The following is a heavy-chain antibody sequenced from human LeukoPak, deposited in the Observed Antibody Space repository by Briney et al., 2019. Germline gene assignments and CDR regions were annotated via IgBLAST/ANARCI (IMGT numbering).Heavy chain of an antibody. CDR1: GGSFSGYY. Sequence: SETLSLTCAVYGGSFSGYYWSWIRQPPGKGLGWIGEINHSGSTNYNPSLKSRVTISVDTSKNQFSLKLSSVTAADTAVYYCASSTSYQLPTPRDYWGQGTLVTVSS. CDR3: ASSTSYQLPTPRDY. V-gene: IGHV4-34*01. D-gene: IGHD2-2*01. J-gene: IGHJ4*02. CDR2: INHSGST.